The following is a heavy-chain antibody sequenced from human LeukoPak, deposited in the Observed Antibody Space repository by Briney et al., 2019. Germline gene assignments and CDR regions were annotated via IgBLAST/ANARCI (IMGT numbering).Heavy chain of an antibody. CDR3: ARSKGEIAVAGIDYYYYMDV. V-gene: IGHV4-34*01. J-gene: IGHJ6*03. D-gene: IGHD6-19*01. CDR1: GGSFSGYY. CDR2: INHSGST. Sequence: PSETLSLTCAVYGGSFSGYYWSWIRQPPGKGLEWIGEINHSGSTNYNPSLKSRVTISVDTSKNQFSLKLSSVTAADTAVYYCARSKGEIAVAGIDYYYYMDVWGKGTTVTVSS.